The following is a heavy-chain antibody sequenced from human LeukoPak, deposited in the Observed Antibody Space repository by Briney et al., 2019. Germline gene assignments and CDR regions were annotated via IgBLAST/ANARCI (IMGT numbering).Heavy chain of an antibody. D-gene: IGHD2-2*01. CDR1: GNSFTSYW. Sequence: GESLKISCKVSGNSFTSYWIGWVRQMPGKGLECMGIVFMGDSDTRYSPSFQGQVTISSDKSIHTAHLQWSSLKAPDTAMYYCAILSCSSTTCPFDSWGQGTLVTVSS. CDR2: VFMGDSDT. J-gene: IGHJ4*02. CDR3: AILSCSSTTCPFDS. V-gene: IGHV5-51*01.